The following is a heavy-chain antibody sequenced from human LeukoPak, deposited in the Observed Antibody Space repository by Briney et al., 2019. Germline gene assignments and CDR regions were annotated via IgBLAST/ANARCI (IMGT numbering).Heavy chain of an antibody. J-gene: IGHJ4*02. D-gene: IGHD3-3*01. CDR2: IYYSGST. Sequence: SETLSLTCTVSGGSISSYYWSWIRQPPGKGLEWIGYIYYSGSTNYNPSLKSRVTISVDTSKNQFSLKLSSVTAADTAVYFCARGSQVDDFWSGYRAPLDYWGQGTLVTVSS. V-gene: IGHV4-59*08. CDR3: ARGSQVDDFWSGYRAPLDY. CDR1: GGSISSYY.